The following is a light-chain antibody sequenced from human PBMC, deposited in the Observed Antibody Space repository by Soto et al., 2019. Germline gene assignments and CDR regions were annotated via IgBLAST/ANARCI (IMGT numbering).Light chain of an antibody. J-gene: IGLJ2*01. CDR1: SGDVGTHNL. V-gene: IGLV2-18*02. Sequence: QSALTQPPSVSGSPGQSVTISCTGTSGDVGTHNLVSWYQQPPGTAPKLMIYEVSNRPSGVPDRFSGSKSGNTASLTISGLQTEDEADYYCSSYTSSDTFVFGGGTQLTVL. CDR2: EVS. CDR3: SSYTSSDTFV.